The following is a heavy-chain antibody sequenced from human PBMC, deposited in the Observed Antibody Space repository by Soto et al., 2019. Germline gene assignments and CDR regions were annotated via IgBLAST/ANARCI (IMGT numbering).Heavy chain of an antibody. V-gene: IGHV1-2*02. Sequence: ASVKVSFKASGYTFTGYYMHWVRQAPGQGLEWMGWINPNSGGTNYAQKFQGRVTMTRDTSISTAYMELSRLRSDDTAVYYCARAGLAYCGGDCYSAMDVWGQGTTVTVSS. CDR1: GYTFTGYY. J-gene: IGHJ6*02. CDR2: INPNSGGT. CDR3: ARAGLAYCGGDCYSAMDV. D-gene: IGHD2-21*01.